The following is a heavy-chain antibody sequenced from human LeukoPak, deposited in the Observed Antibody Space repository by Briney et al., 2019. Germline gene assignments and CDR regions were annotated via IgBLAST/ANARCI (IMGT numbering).Heavy chain of an antibody. J-gene: IGHJ3*02. V-gene: IGHV3-48*01. Sequence: GGSLRLSCAASGFTFSTYSMNWVRQAPGKGLEWVSYISFISSTIHYADSVKSRFTISRDNDKKSLYLQMNSLRVEDTAVYYCARDTHYYGSGSPAFDIWGQGTMATVSS. CDR3: ARDTHYYGSGSPAFDI. CDR1: GFTFSTYS. D-gene: IGHD3-10*01. CDR2: ISFISSTI.